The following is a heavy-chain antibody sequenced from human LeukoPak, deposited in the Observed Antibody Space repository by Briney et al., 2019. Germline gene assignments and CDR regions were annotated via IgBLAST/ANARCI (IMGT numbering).Heavy chain of an antibody. D-gene: IGHD2-21*01. V-gene: IGHV3-30-3*01. Sequence: GGSLRLSCAASGFTFSNYVIHWVHQAPGKGLEWVAVISYDGSKKYYADSVKGRFTISRDNSKNTLYLQMNSLRAEDTAVYYCARAGEAPYYYYYYMDVWGKGTTVTVSS. J-gene: IGHJ6*03. CDR2: ISYDGSKK. CDR1: GFTFSNYV. CDR3: ARAGEAPYYYYYYMDV.